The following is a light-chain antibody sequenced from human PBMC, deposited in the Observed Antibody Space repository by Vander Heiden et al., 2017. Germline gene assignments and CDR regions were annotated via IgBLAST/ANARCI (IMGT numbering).Light chain of an antibody. Sequence: AIRMTPFPSSFSASTGDRVNITCRATQGVRSFLAWYQQKPGKAPKLLIYAASTLHSGVPSKFSGSGSGTDFTLTISCLQSEDFATYYCQQYYDYPWTFGQGTKVEVK. J-gene: IGKJ1*01. CDR2: AAS. CDR1: QGVRSF. CDR3: QQYYDYPWT. V-gene: IGKV1-8*01.